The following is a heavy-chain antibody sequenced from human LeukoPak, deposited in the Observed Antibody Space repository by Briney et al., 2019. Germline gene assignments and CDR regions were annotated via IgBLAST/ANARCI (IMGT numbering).Heavy chain of an antibody. V-gene: IGHV4-4*07. CDR3: ARELSGYSYGGLPPQLIDY. Sequence: PETLSLTCTVYAGSLSSFYSSWIRQPAGKGLEWIGRIYTSGSTNYNPSLKSRVTMSVDTSKNQFSLKLSSVTAADTAVYYCARELSGYSYGGLPPQLIDYWGQGTLVTVSS. J-gene: IGHJ4*02. CDR1: AGSLSSFY. CDR2: IYTSGST. D-gene: IGHD5-18*01.